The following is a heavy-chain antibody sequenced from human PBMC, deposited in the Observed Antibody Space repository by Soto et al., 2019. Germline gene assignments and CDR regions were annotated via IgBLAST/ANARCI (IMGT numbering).Heavy chain of an antibody. Sequence: QAQLQESGPGLVKPSETLSLTCTVSDGSVSSGSYYWTWIRQPPGKGLEWIGYIYSSVSTLYNPSLKSRVIISVDTSMNQFSLKLSSVTAADPAVYYCARDSLALFDSWGQGTLVTVSS. D-gene: IGHD5-12*01. CDR3: ARDSLALFDS. CDR2: IYSSVST. V-gene: IGHV4-61*01. J-gene: IGHJ4*02. CDR1: DGSVSSGSYY.